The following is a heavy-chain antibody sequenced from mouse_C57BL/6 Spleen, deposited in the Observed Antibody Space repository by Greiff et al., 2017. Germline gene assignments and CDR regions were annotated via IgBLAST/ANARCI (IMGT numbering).Heavy chain of an antibody. V-gene: IGHV1-53*01. D-gene: IGHD1-1*01. Sequence: QVQLQQPGTELVKPGASVKLSCKASGYTFTSYWMHWVKQRPGQGLEWIGNINPSNGGTNYNEKFKSKDTLTVDKSSSTAYMQLSSLTSEDSAVYYCARSPLYYGSPPYFDYWGQGTTLTVSS. J-gene: IGHJ2*01. CDR1: GYTFTSYW. CDR2: INPSNGGT. CDR3: ARSPLYYGSPPYFDY.